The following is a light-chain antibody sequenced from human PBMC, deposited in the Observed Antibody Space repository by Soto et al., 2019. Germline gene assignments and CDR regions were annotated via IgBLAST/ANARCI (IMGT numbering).Light chain of an antibody. CDR3: SSYTTTTTPVV. CDR1: SSDIGTYDY. V-gene: IGLV2-14*01. Sequence: QSVLTQPASVSGSPGQSITISCTGTSSDIGTYDYVSWYQHHPGKAPKLMIYEVTNRPSGVFDRFSGSKSGKTASLTISGLQAEDEADYYCSSYTTTTTPVVFGGGTKLTVL. J-gene: IGLJ2*01. CDR2: EVT.